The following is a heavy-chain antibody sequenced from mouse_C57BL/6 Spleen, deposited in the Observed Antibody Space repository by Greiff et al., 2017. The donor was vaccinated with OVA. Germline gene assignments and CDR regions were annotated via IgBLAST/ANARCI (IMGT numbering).Heavy chain of an antibody. CDR1: GYTFTDYN. V-gene: IGHV1-18*01. CDR3: ARPDSSGYDY. J-gene: IGHJ2*01. D-gene: IGHD3-2*02. CDR2: INPNNGGT. Sequence: EVQLQQSGPELVKPGASVKIPCKASGYTFTDYNMDWVKQSHGKSLEWIGDINPNNGGTIYNQKFKGKATLTVDKSSSTAYMELRSLTSEDTAVYYCARPDSSGYDYWGQGTTLTVSS.